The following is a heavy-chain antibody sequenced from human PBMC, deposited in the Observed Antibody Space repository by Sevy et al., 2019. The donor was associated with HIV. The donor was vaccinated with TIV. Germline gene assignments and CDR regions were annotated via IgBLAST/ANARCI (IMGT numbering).Heavy chain of an antibody. J-gene: IGHJ5*02. CDR3: ARDRTRGNYDFWSGPRGWFDH. V-gene: IGHV1-18*01. Sequence: ASVKVSCKASGYTFTSYGISWVRQAPGQGLEWMGWISAYNGNTNYAQKLQGRVTMTTDTSTGTAYMELRSLRSDDTAVYYCARDRTRGNYDFWSGPRGWFDHWGQGTLVTVSS. D-gene: IGHD3-3*01. CDR2: ISAYNGNT. CDR1: GYTFTSYG.